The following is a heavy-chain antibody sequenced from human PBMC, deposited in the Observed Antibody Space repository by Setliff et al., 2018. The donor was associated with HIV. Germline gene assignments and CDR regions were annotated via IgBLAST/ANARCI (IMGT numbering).Heavy chain of an antibody. CDR2: ITNTGSST. CDR3: MYGGRTATTH. CDR1: GFTFSDYY. D-gene: IGHD4-17*01. J-gene: IGHJ4*02. V-gene: IGHV3-11*04. Sequence: GGSLTLSCAASGFTFSDYYLNWFRLAPGKGLEWISHITNTGSSTNYADSVKCRFTISRDNAKYSLYLQMNTLRVEDTAVYYCMYGGRTATTHWGQGTLVTVPQ.